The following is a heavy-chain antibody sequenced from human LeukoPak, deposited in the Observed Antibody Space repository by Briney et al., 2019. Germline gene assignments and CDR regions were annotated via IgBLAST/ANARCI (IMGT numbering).Heavy chain of an antibody. D-gene: IGHD4-23*01. CDR1: GFTLSSYA. V-gene: IGHV3-30-3*01. Sequence: GGSLRRSCAASGFTLSSYAVHWVRQSPGKGLEWVAVISNDGINKYYVDSVKGRFTISRDNSKNTLNLQMNSLRAEDTAVYYCARNFGGNSGHYYDMDVWGQGTTVTVSS. CDR3: ARNFGGNSGHYYDMDV. CDR2: ISNDGINK. J-gene: IGHJ6*02.